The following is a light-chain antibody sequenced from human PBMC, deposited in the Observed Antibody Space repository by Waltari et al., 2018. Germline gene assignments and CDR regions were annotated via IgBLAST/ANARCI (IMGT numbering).Light chain of an antibody. CDR2: RTD. V-gene: IGLV1-44*01. CDR1: SSNIGRTV. J-gene: IGLJ3*02. Sequence: QSVLTQPPSASGTPGQRVTISCSGSSSNIGRTVVNWFPQLPGKAPKLLIYRTDRRPSGVPVRFSGSKSGSSASLAIDGLHSEDEADYYCASWDDSLNGHWVFGGGTKVTVL. CDR3: ASWDDSLNGHWV.